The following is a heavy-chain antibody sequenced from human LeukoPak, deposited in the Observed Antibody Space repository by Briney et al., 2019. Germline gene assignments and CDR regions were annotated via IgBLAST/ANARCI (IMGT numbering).Heavy chain of an antibody. CDR2: ISSSSSYI. D-gene: IGHD1-1*01. Sequence: GGSLRLSCAASGFTFSSYSMNWVRQAPGKGLEWVSSISSSSSYIYYADSVKGRFTISRDNAKNSLYLQMNSLRAEDTAVYCCARMETGTMGAFDIWGQGTMVTVSS. CDR1: GFTFSSYS. V-gene: IGHV3-21*01. CDR3: ARMETGTMGAFDI. J-gene: IGHJ3*02.